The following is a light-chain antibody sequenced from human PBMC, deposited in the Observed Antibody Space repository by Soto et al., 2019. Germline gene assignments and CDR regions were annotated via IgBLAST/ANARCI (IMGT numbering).Light chain of an antibody. CDR1: SRYVGGYNF. J-gene: IGLJ2*01. Sequence: QSVLTQPASVSGSPGQSITISCTGTSRYVGGYNFVSWDQQHPGKAPKLLIYDVSNRPSGVSNRFSGSKSGNTASLTISGLQAEDEADYYCSSYASSGTVFGGGTKLTVL. CDR3: SSYASSGTV. V-gene: IGLV2-14*01. CDR2: DVS.